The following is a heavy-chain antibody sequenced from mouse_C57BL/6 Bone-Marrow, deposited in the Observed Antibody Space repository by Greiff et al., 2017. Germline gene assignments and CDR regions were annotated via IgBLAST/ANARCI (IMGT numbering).Heavy chain of an antibody. Sequence: VQLQQPGAELVKPGASVKVSCKASGYTFTSYWMHWVKQRPGQGLEWIGRIHPSDSDTNYNQKFKGKATLTVDKSSSQAYMQLSSLTSEDSAVYYCARGNSNYLAWFAYWGQGTLVTVSA. J-gene: IGHJ3*01. CDR1: GYTFTSYW. D-gene: IGHD2-5*01. V-gene: IGHV1-74*01. CDR3: ARGNSNYLAWFAY. CDR2: IHPSDSDT.